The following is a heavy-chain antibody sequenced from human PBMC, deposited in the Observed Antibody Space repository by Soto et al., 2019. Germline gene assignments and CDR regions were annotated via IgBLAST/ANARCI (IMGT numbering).Heavy chain of an antibody. D-gene: IGHD3-10*01. CDR2: IGGSGGRT. J-gene: IGHJ5*02. CDR1: GFIFDSFA. CDR3: AKDRAFWFGEGGWFDP. Sequence: EVQLVESGGGLVQPGGSLRLSCAASGFIFDSFALSWVRQAPGKGLEWVSGIGGSGGRTYYADSVKGRFTISRDNSKNTLYLQMSSLSAEETAIYYCAKDRAFWFGEGGWFDPWGQGTLVTVSS. V-gene: IGHV3-23*04.